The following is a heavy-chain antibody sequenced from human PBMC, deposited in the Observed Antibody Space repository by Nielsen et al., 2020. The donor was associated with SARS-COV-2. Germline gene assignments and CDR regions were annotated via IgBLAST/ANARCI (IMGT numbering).Heavy chain of an antibody. Sequence: GGSLRLSCAASGFTFSSYWMSWVRQAPGKGLEWVANIKQDGSEKYYVDSVKGRFTISRDNARNTLYLQMNSLRVEDTAVYYCARVGSYGDPEYLDYWGQGALVTVSS. CDR1: GFTFSSYW. V-gene: IGHV3-7*01. J-gene: IGHJ4*02. CDR3: ARVGSYGDPEYLDY. D-gene: IGHD4/OR15-4a*01. CDR2: IKQDGSEK.